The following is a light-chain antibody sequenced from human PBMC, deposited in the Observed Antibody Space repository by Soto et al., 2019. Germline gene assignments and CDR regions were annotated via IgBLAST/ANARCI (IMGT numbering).Light chain of an antibody. CDR3: QQYGNSPWT. CDR1: QSIAHDS. J-gene: IGKJ1*01. Sequence: ESALAESRGALSLSPGARATLSCRVSQSIAHDSLTWYQQNPGQAPRLLISGASSRATGIPDRFSGSGSGTEFTLTITRLEPEDCAVYHCQQYGNSPWTFGRGAKV. CDR2: GAS. V-gene: IGKV3-20*01.